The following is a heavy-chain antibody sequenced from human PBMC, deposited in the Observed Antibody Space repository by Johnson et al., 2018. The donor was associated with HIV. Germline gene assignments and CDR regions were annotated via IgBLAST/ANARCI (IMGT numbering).Heavy chain of an antibody. CDR2: ISSSGSTI. D-gene: IGHD3-22*01. Sequence: QVQLVESGGGLVKPGGSLRLSCAASGFTFSDYYMSWIRQAPGKGLEWVSYISSSGSTIYYADSVKGRFTISRDNAKNSLYLQMNSLRAEDTAVYYCAKDNYYYDSSGYYPDAFDIWGQGTMVTVSS. J-gene: IGHJ3*02. CDR3: AKDNYYYDSSGYYPDAFDI. V-gene: IGHV3-11*01. CDR1: GFTFSDYY.